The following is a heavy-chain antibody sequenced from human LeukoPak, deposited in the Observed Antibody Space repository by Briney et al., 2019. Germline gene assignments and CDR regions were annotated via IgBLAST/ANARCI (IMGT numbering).Heavy chain of an antibody. D-gene: IGHD3-22*01. V-gene: IGHV3-53*01. J-gene: IGHJ3*02. CDR2: IYSGGST. CDR3: AREDSSGYYLDAFDI. Sequence: PGGSLRLSCAASGFTVSSNYMSWVRQAPGKGLEWVSVIYSGGSTYYADSVKGRFTISRDNSKNTLYLQMNSLRAEDTAVYYCAREDSSGYYLDAFDIWGQGTMVTVSS. CDR1: GFTVSSNY.